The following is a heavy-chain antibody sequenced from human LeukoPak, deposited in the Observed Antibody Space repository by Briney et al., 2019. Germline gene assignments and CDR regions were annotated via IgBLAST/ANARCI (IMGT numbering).Heavy chain of an antibody. D-gene: IGHD3-22*01. CDR1: GYTFTSYY. J-gene: IGHJ4*02. V-gene: IGHV1-46*01. CDR3: AREFPYYYDTSGYYVDY. CDR2: INPSGGST. Sequence: VASVKVSCKASGYTFTSYYMHWVRQAPGQGLEWMGIINPSGGSTSYAQKFQGRVTMTRDMSTSTVYMELSSLRSEDTAVYYCAREFPYYYDTSGYYVDYWGQGTLVTVSS.